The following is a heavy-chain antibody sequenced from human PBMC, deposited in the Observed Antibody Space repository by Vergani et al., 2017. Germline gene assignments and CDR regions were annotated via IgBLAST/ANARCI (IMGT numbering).Heavy chain of an antibody. Sequence: QVQLQESGPGLLKPSQTLSLTCTVSGASVRRGTYYWTWIRQPAGKKLEWIVRMYTSGHTIYNPSLESRVTMSVDTSQNQFSLQLSSVTAADTAVYYFARASHCINCYSEGPNGPGYYYMDVWGKGTTVTVSS. CDR1: GASVRRGTYY. CDR2: MYTSGHT. D-gene: IGHD2-21*01. V-gene: IGHV4-61*02. CDR3: ARASHCINCYSEGPNGPGYYYMDV. J-gene: IGHJ6*03.